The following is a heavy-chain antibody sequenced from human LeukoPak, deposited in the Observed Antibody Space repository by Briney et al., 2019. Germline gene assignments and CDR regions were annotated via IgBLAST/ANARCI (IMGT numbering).Heavy chain of an antibody. Sequence: ASVKVSCKASGYTFTSYGISWVRQAPGQGLEWMGWISANNGYTNYAQKLQGRVTMTTGTSTTTAYMELTSLTSDDTAVYYCARDEHYYGSGTYYRRASTFDIWGQGTMVTVSS. D-gene: IGHD3-10*01. J-gene: IGHJ3*02. CDR2: ISANNGYT. V-gene: IGHV1-18*04. CDR3: ARDEHYYGSGTYYRRASTFDI. CDR1: GYTFTSYG.